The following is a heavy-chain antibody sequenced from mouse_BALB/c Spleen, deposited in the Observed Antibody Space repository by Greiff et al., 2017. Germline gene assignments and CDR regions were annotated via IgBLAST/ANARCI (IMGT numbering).Heavy chain of an antibody. CDR3: ARSLYRGAMDY. CDR2: ILPGSGST. CDR1: GYTFSSYW. J-gene: IGHJ4*01. V-gene: IGHV1-9*01. Sequence: VQLQQSGAELMKPGASVKISCKATGYTFSSYWIEWVKQRPGHGLEWIGEILPGSGSTNYNEKFKGKATFTADTSSNTAYMQLSSLTSEDSAVYYCARSLYRGAMDYWGQGTSVTVSS. D-gene: IGHD2-14*01.